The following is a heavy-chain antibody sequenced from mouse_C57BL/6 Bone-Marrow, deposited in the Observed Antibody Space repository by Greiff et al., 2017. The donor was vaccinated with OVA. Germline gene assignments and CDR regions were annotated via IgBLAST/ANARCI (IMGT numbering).Heavy chain of an antibody. J-gene: IGHJ2*01. CDR2: IHPNSGST. D-gene: IGHD2-12*01. V-gene: IGHV1-64*01. CDR3: AVYDPYYFDY. Sequence: QVQLQQPGAELVKPGASVTLSCKASGYTFTSYWMHWVKQRPGQGLEWIGMIHPNSGSTNYNEKFKSKATLTVDKSSSTAYMQLSSLTSEDSAVYYCAVYDPYYFDYWGQGTTLTVSS. CDR1: GYTFTSYW.